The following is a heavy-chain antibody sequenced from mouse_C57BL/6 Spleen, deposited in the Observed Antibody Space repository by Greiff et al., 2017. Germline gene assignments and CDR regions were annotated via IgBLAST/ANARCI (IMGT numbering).Heavy chain of an antibody. D-gene: IGHD1-1*01. CDR3: ARSGGSSYGVDY. J-gene: IGHJ2*01. CDR1: GYSITSGYY. V-gene: IGHV3-6*01. Sequence: DVQLQESGPGLVKPSQSLSLTCSVTGYSITSGYYWNWIRQFPGNKLEWMGYISYDGSNNYNPSLKNRISITRDTSKNPFFLKLKSVTTEDTATYDCARSGGSSYGVDYWGQGTTLTVSS. CDR2: ISYDGSN.